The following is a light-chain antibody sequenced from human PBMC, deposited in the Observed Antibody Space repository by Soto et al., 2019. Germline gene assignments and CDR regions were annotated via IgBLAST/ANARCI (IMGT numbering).Light chain of an antibody. CDR1: SSNIGAGYD. V-gene: IGLV1-40*01. CDR2: HTF. J-gene: IGLJ3*02. Sequence: QSVLTQPPSVSGAPGQTVTISCSGSSSNIGAGYDVHWYQQLPGKVPKLVIYHTFNRPSGVPDRFSGSKSGTSASLAITGLQAEDEADYYCQAYDNSLGVSVLFGGGTKVTVL. CDR3: QAYDNSLGVSVL.